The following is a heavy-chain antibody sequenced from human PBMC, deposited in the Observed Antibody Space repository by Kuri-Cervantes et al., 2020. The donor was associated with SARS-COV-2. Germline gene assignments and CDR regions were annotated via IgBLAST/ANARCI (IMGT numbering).Heavy chain of an antibody. Sequence: SETLSLTCAVYGWPFSGYYWSWIRQTPGGGLEYIGEIYQSGSTNYSPSLKNRLTISIDMSKSPFSLRLTSVTAEDTVVYYCAGGRRPHGDIAAAGFVLFDSWGQGTLVTVSS. CDR2: IYQSGST. J-gene: IGHJ5*01. V-gene: IGHV4-34*01. CDR1: GWPFSGYY. CDR3: AGGRRPHGDIAAAGFVLFDS. D-gene: IGHD6-13*01.